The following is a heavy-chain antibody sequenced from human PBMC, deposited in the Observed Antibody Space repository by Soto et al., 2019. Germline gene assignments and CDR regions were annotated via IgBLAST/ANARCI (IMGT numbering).Heavy chain of an antibody. Sequence: EVQLLESGGGLVQPGGSLRLSCAASGFTFRDHAMTWVRQAPGKGLEWVATYTNYDDRTFYADSVKGRFTVSRDRSNNTVFLQKNSLRAEDTAVYFWARLPRYSSGGYFDAWGQGTLVTVST. J-gene: IGHJ4*02. CDR2: YTNYDDRT. V-gene: IGHV3-23*01. CDR1: GFTFRDHA. D-gene: IGHD6-19*01. CDR3: ARLPRYSSGGYFDA.